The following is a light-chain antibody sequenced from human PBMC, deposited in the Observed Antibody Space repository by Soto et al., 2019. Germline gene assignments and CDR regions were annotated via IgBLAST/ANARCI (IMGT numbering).Light chain of an antibody. CDR3: SSYTSSSTRV. CDR2: DVS. Sequence: QSAPTQPASVSGSPGQSITNSCTGTSSDVGGYNYLSWYQHHPGKAPKLMIYDVSDRPSGVSNRFSGSKSGNTASLTISGLQTEDEADYYCSSYTSSSTRVFGTGTKLTVL. V-gene: IGLV2-14*03. CDR1: SSDVGGYNY. J-gene: IGLJ1*01.